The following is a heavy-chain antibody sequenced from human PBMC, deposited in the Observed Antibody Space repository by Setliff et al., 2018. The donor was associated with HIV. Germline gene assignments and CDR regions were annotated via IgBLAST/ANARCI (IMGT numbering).Heavy chain of an antibody. D-gene: IGHD3-3*02. CDR3: TRKLAPGHGMDV. J-gene: IGHJ6*02. CDR1: GLTFSNSW. Sequence: PGGSLRLSCAASGLTFSNSWMTWVRQAPGKGLEWVGRIKTKTQRGSTIYYADSVKGRFTISRDNAKNSLYLQMDSLRVEDTTVYYCTRKLAPGHGMDVWGQGTTVTVSS. CDR2: IKTKTQRGSTI. V-gene: IGHV3-48*04.